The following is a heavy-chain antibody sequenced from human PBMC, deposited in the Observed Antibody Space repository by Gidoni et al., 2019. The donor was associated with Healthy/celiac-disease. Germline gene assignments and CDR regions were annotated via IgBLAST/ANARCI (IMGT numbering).Heavy chain of an antibody. CDR2: IYYSGST. Sequence: QVQLQESGPGLVKPSQTLSLTCTVSGGSLSSGGYYWSWIRQHPGKGLEWIGYIYYSGSTYYNPSLKSRVTISVDTSKNQFSLKLSSVTAADTAVYYCARGSFEEPGSNWFDPWGQGTLVTVSS. V-gene: IGHV4-31*03. CDR1: GGSLSSGGYY. CDR3: ARGSFEEPGSNWFDP. J-gene: IGHJ5*02. D-gene: IGHD1-26*01.